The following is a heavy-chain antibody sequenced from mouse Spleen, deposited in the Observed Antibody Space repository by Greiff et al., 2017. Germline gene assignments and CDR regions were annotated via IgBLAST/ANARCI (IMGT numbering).Heavy chain of an antibody. V-gene: IGHV1S81*02. J-gene: IGHJ2*01. Sequence: VQLQQPGAELVKPGASVKLSCKASGYTFTSYWMHWVKQRPGQGLEWIGEINPSNGRTNYNEKFKSKATLTVDKSSSTAYIQLSSLTSEDSAVYYCARYGGSSYYFDYWGQGTTLTVSS. CDR1: GYTFTSYW. CDR3: ARYGGSSYYFDY. D-gene: IGHD1-1*01. CDR2: INPSNGRT.